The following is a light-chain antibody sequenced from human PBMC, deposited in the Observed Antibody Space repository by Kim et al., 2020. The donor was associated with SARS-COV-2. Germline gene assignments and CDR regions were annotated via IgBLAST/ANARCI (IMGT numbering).Light chain of an antibody. CDR3: QVWDSSSEHYV. J-gene: IGLJ1*01. Sequence: SYELTQPPSVSVAPGKTATITCGGTNIGIKNVHWYQQRPGQAPVLVIYYDSDRPSGIPERFSGSNSGNTATLTISRVEAGDEADYYCQVWDSSSEHYVFGTGTKVTVL. CDR1: NIGIKN. CDR2: YDS. V-gene: IGLV3-21*04.